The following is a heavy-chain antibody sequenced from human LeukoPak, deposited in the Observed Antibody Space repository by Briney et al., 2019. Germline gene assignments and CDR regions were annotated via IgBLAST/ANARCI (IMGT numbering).Heavy chain of an antibody. CDR2: IYTSGST. V-gene: IGHV4-4*07. J-gene: IGHJ1*01. CDR1: GGSISSYF. Sequence: PSETLLHAFSVSGGSISSYFWSWIRQPAGKGLEWIGRIYTSGSTNYNPSLKSRVTISVDKSKNQFSLKLSSVTAADTAVYYCARALAAASAGDFQHWGKVTLVTVSS. D-gene: IGHD6-13*01. CDR3: ARALAAASAGDFQH.